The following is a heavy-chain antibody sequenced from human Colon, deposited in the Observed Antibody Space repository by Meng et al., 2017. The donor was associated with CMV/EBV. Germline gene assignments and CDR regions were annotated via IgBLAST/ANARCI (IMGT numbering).Heavy chain of an antibody. Sequence: RLSCAASGFTFRDNYMGWIRQAPGKGLEWISYIRSSSATIYYADSVKGRFTISRDNAKQTLYLEMNNLRAEDTAVYYCASRYSYVGFWGHGTLVTVSS. V-gene: IGHV3-11*01. CDR3: ASRYSYVGF. CDR1: GFTFRDNY. D-gene: IGHD5-12*01. CDR2: IRSSSATI. J-gene: IGHJ4*01.